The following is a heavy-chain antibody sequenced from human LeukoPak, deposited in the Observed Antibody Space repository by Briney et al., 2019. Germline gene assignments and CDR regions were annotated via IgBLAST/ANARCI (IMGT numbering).Heavy chain of an antibody. J-gene: IGHJ5*02. CDR2: ISYDGSNK. CDR3: ARTMRNSYSSSSNWFDP. Sequence: GGSLRLSCAASGFTFSSYGMHWVRQAPGKGLEWVAVISYDGSNKYYADSVKGRFTISRDNSKNTLYLQMNSLRAEDTAVYYCARTMRNSYSSSSNWFDPWGQGTLVTVSS. D-gene: IGHD6-6*01. CDR1: GFTFSSYG. V-gene: IGHV3-30*03.